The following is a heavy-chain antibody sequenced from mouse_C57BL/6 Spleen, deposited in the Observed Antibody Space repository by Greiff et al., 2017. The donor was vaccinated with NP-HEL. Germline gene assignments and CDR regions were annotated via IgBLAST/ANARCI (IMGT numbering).Heavy chain of an antibody. CDR1: GYTFTSYG. CDR3: AETAQATYYFDY. Sequence: VQLQQSGAELARPGASVKLSCKASGYTFTSYGISWVKQRTGQGLEWIGEIYPRSGNTYYNEKFKGKATLTADKSSSTAYMELRSLTSEDSAVYFCAETAQATYYFDYWGQGTTLTVSS. D-gene: IGHD3-2*02. CDR2: IYPRSGNT. V-gene: IGHV1-81*01. J-gene: IGHJ2*01.